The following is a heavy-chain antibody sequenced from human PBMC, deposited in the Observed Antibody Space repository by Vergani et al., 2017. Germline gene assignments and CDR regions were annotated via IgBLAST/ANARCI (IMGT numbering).Heavy chain of an antibody. Sequence: VLLQEPGPGLVRPSETLSLKSSVPGASIASFYWSWIRQSPGKGLEWIGYVFRNGNVNYNPSFNFRVAIDTSNNELSLRVTSVTAADTAVYYCARDFGGEWYFDLWGRGATVTVSS. D-gene: IGHD4-23*01. CDR2: VFRNGNV. CDR3: ARDFGGEWYFDL. J-gene: IGHJ2*01. V-gene: IGHV4-4*08. CDR1: GASIASFY.